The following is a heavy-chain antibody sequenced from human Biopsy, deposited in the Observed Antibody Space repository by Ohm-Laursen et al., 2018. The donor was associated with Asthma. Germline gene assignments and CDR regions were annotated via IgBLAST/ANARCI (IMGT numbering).Heavy chain of an antibody. V-gene: IGHV3-53*01. CDR1: GFAVSSDH. J-gene: IGHJ4*02. CDR3: ARGDSSNWSHYYFDY. D-gene: IGHD3-22*01. CDR2: IYSGGTS. Sequence: GSLRLSCSASGFAVSSDHMFWVRQAPGKGLEWVSVIYSGGTSHTEESVRGRFTISRDYSKNTLYLQMHSLRAEDTAVYYCARGDSSNWSHYYFDYWGQGTLVTVSS.